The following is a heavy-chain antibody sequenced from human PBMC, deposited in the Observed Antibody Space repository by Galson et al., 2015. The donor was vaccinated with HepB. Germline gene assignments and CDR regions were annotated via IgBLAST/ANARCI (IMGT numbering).Heavy chain of an antibody. CDR3: ARAYNSGWQIDD. J-gene: IGHJ4*02. CDR1: GFNFSSYA. Sequence: SLRLSCAGSGFNFSSYAMHWARQALGKGLEWVAVISYDGSNEYYADSVRGRFSSSRDNSENTLHLQMNSLRAEDTALYYCARAYNSGWQIDDWGQGTLVTVSS. V-gene: IGHV3-30-3*01. CDR2: ISYDGSNE. D-gene: IGHD6-19*01.